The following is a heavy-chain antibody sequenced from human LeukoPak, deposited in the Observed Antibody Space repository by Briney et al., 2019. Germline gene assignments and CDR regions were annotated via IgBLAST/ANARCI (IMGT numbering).Heavy chain of an antibody. CDR1: GFTFSDYY. D-gene: IGHD1-26*01. J-gene: IGHJ3*02. Sequence: GGSLRFSCAASGFTFSDYYMSWIRQAPGKGLEWVSYISSSGSTIYYADSVKGRFTISRDSAKSSLYLQMNSLRAEDTAVYYCARVIVGAPNKAFDIWGQGTMVTVSS. CDR2: ISSSGSTI. V-gene: IGHV3-11*04. CDR3: ARVIVGAPNKAFDI.